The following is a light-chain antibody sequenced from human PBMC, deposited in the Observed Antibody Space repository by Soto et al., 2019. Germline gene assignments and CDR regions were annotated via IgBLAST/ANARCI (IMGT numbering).Light chain of an antibody. Sequence: AIHMTQSPSSLSASLGDRVTITCRASQGIRNDLGWYQQKPGKAPKLLIYAASSLQSGVPSRFSGSGSGTDFTLTISSLQPEDIATYYCQQYDNLLLTFGGGTKVDI. V-gene: IGKV1-6*01. J-gene: IGKJ4*01. CDR2: AAS. CDR3: QQYDNLLLT. CDR1: QGIRND.